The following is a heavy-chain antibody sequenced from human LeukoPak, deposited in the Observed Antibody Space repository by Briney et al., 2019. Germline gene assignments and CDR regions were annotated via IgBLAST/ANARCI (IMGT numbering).Heavy chain of an antibody. J-gene: IGHJ4*02. CDR1: GYTLTELS. Sequence: ASVKVSCKVSGYTLTELSMHWVRQALGKGLEWMGGFDPEDGETIYAQKFQGRVTMTEDTSTDTAYMELSSLRSEDTAVYYCATDLRRGSYYQDYWGQGTLVTVSS. CDR2: FDPEDGET. D-gene: IGHD1-26*01. V-gene: IGHV1-24*01. CDR3: ATDLRRGSYYQDY.